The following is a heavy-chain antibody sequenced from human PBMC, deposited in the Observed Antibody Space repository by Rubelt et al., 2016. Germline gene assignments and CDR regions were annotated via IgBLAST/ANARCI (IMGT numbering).Heavy chain of an antibody. CDR2: ISWDGGST. CDR1: GFTFDDYT. CDR3: AKDLSKLLWFGEGFDY. V-gene: IGHV3-43*01. J-gene: IGHJ4*02. D-gene: IGHD3-10*01. Sequence: AASGFTFDDYTMHWVRQAPGKGLEWVSLISWDGGSTYYADSVKGRFTISRDNSKNSLYLQMNSLRTADTALYYCAKDLSKLLWFGEGFDYWGQGTLVTVSS.